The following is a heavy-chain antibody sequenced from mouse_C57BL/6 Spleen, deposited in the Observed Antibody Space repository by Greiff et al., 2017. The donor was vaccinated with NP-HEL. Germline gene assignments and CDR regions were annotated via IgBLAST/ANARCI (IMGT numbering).Heavy chain of an antibody. CDR3: ARNRYGSSPRAMDY. J-gene: IGHJ4*01. Sequence: EVKVVESGGGLVKPGGSLKLSCAASGFTFSDYGMHWVRQAPEKGLEWVAYISSGSSTIYYADTVKGRFTISRDNAKNTLFLQMTSLRSEDTAMYYCARNRYGSSPRAMDYWGQGTSVTVSA. D-gene: IGHD1-1*01. CDR2: ISSGSSTI. CDR1: GFTFSDYG. V-gene: IGHV5-17*01.